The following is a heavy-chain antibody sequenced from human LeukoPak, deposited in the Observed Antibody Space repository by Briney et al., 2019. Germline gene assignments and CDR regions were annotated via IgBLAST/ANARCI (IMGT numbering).Heavy chain of an antibody. Sequence: PSETLSLTCTVSGGSISSVNYYWGWLRQPPGTGLEWIGSIYYSGTTYYNPSLKSRVTISVDTSKNQFSLKLSSVTAADTALYYCAKHYMGSSYNHGLDCWGQGTLVTVSS. CDR3: AKHYMGSSYNHGLDC. CDR2: IYYSGTT. CDR1: GGSISSVNYY. V-gene: IGHV4-39*01. D-gene: IGHD3-10*01. J-gene: IGHJ4*02.